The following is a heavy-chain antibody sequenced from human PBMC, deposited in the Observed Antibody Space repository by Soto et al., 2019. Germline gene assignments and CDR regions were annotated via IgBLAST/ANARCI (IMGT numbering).Heavy chain of an antibody. CDR2: IKSKTDGGTT. Sequence: EVQLVESGGGLVKPGGSLRLSCAASGFTFSNAWMSWVRQAPGKGLEWVGRIKSKTDGGTTDYAAPVKGRFTISRDDSKNTLYLQMNSLRAEDTAVYYCARDRLPHPNTIYGMDVWGQGTTVTVSS. CDR1: GFTFSNAW. V-gene: IGHV3-15*01. D-gene: IGHD3-10*01. CDR3: ARDRLPHPNTIYGMDV. J-gene: IGHJ6*02.